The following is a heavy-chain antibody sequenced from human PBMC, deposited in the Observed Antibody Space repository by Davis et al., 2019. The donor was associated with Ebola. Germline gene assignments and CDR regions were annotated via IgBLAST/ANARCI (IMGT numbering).Heavy chain of an antibody. Sequence: PGGSLRLSCAASGFTFSTYRMHWVRQAPGMGLVWVSLIESDGTRTNYADSVKGRFTISRDNAKNTLYLQMNSLEDEDTAMYFCARDYNGLGYWGQGTLVTVSS. CDR2: IESDGTRT. CDR3: ARDYNGLGY. CDR1: GFTFSTYR. J-gene: IGHJ4*02. D-gene: IGHD3-10*01. V-gene: IGHV3-74*01.